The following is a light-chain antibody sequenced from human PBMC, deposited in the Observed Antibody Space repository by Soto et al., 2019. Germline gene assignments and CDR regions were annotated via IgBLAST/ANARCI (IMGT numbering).Light chain of an antibody. CDR1: QSISSR. V-gene: IGKV1-5*03. J-gene: IGKJ1*01. Sequence: DIQMTQSPDTLSASLGDRVSLSCRASQSISSRLAWYQQKPGKAPRLLIYKESSLKSGVPARFSGSGSGTEFTLTISSLQPDDFATYYCQHYSSYSEAFGQGTKVDI. CDR3: QHYSSYSEA. CDR2: KES.